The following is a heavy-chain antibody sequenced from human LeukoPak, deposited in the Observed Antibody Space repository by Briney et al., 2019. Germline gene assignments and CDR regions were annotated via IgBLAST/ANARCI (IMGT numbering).Heavy chain of an antibody. V-gene: IGHV4-59*01. CDR3: VRDSELTY. J-gene: IGHJ4*02. CDR1: GGSISIYY. Sequence: SETLSLTCTVSGGSISIYYWRWIRQPPGKGLEWLGYIYNSGSTSYNPSLKSRVTISVDTSKNQFSLRLTSMTAADEAVYYCVRDSELTYWGQGTLVTVSS. CDR2: IYNSGST. D-gene: IGHD1-26*01.